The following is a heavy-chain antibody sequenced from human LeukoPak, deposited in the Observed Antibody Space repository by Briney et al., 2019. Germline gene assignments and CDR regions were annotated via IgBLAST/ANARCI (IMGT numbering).Heavy chain of an antibody. CDR2: IYYSGST. V-gene: IGHV4-59*01. J-gene: IGHJ3*02. Sequence: PSETLSLTCTVSGGSNSSYYWSWIRQPPGKGLEWIGYIYYSGSTNYNPSLKSRVTISVDTSKNQFSLKLSSVTAADTAVYYCARDRRWELLQGAAFDIWGQGTMVTVSS. D-gene: IGHD1-26*01. CDR1: GGSNSSYY. CDR3: ARDRRWELLQGAAFDI.